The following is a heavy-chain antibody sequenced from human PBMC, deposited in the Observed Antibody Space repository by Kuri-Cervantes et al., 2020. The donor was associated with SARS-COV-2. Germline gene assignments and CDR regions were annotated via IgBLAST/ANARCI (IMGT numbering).Heavy chain of an antibody. J-gene: IGHJ6*02. CDR2: ISAYNGNT. CDR1: GCTFTSYG. CDR3: ATGERPTDPFGVAPGVLYGMDV. V-gene: IGHV1-18*01. Sequence: ASVKVSCKASGCTFTSYGISWVRQAPGQGLEWMGWISAYNGNTNYAQKFQGRVTMTEDTSTDTAYMELSSLRSEDTAVYYCATGERPTDPFGVAPGVLYGMDVWGQGTTVTVSS. D-gene: IGHD3-3*01.